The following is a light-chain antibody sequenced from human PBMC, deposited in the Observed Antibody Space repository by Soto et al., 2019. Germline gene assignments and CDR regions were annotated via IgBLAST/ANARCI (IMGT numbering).Light chain of an antibody. J-gene: IGKJ2*01. CDR1: QSVISDY. CDR2: GAS. Sequence: ETVLTKSPGTLSLSPGETATLSCRASQSVISDYLAWYQQKPDQAPRLVIYGASGRAAGIPDRFNGSGSGTDFTLTISRLEPEDFAMYYCQQYGSSVFTFGQGTKVDIK. CDR3: QQYGSSVFT. V-gene: IGKV3-20*01.